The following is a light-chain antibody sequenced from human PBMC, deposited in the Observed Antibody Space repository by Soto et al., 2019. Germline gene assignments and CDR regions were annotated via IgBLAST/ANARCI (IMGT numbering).Light chain of an antibody. CDR2: EVN. J-gene: IGLJ2*01. Sequence: QSALTQPPSASGSPGQSVTISCTGTSSDVGGYNYVSWYQQHPGRAPRLMIYEVNKRPSGVPDRFSGSKSGDTASLTVSGLQAEDEADYYCYSYGGSNTYVVFGGGTKLTVL. V-gene: IGLV2-8*01. CDR3: YSYGGSNTYVV. CDR1: SSDVGGYNY.